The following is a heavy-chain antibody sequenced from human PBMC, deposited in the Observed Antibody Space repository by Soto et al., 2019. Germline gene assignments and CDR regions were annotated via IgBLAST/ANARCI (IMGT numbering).Heavy chain of an antibody. CDR1: GDTFTTYD. V-gene: IGHV1-46*01. Sequence: QVQLVQSGAEVKKPGASVRVSCKASGDTFTTYDIHWVRQAPGLGLEWMGIITPGGGITSYAQKFKGRITMTRDTSTSTVYMELSSLRSEDTAMYYCAKVLSELVPRYFDTWGQGTLVTVSS. CDR3: AKVLSELVPRYFDT. D-gene: IGHD6-13*01. J-gene: IGHJ4*02. CDR2: ITPGGGIT.